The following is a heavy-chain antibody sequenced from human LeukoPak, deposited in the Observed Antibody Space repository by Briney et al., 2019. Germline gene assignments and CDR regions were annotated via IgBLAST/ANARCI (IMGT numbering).Heavy chain of an antibody. CDR2: IKQDGNEK. Sequence: GGSLRLSCAASGFRFNTYWMSWVRQAPGKGLEWVANIKQDGNEKYYADSVKGRFTISRDNAKNSLYLQMNSLRAEDTAVYYCAREVGYYGSGSLDYWGQGTLVTVSS. J-gene: IGHJ4*02. V-gene: IGHV3-7*01. CDR3: AREVGYYGSGSLDY. CDR1: GFRFNTYW. D-gene: IGHD3-10*01.